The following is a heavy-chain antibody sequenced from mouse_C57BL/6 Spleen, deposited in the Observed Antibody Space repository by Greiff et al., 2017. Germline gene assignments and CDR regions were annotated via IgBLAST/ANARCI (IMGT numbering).Heavy chain of an antibody. V-gene: IGHV1-4*01. D-gene: IGHD2-2*01. Sequence: LVESGAELARPGASVKMSCKASGYTFTSYTMHWVKQRPGQGLEWIGYINPSSGYTKYNQKFKDKATLTADKSSSTAYMQLSSLTSEDSAVYYCARGPMVTTPFDYWGQGTTLTVAS. CDR3: ARGPMVTTPFDY. J-gene: IGHJ2*01. CDR1: GYTFTSYT. CDR2: INPSSGYT.